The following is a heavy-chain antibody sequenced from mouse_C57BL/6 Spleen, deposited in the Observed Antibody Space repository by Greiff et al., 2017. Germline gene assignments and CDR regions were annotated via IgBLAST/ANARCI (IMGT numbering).Heavy chain of an antibody. V-gene: IGHV1-15*01. Sequence: QVQLQQSGAELVRPGASVTLSCKASGYTFTDYEMHWVKQTPVHGLEWIGAIDPETGGTAYNQKFKGKAILTADKSSSTAYMELRSLTAADSAVYYCTRSYYGSSVDYWGQGTTLTVSS. CDR3: TRSYYGSSVDY. D-gene: IGHD1-1*01. CDR2: IDPETGGT. CDR1: GYTFTDYE. J-gene: IGHJ2*01.